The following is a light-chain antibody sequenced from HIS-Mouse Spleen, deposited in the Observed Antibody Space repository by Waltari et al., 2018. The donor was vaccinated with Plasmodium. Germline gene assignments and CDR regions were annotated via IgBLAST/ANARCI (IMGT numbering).Light chain of an antibody. Sequence: SYVLTQPPSVSVAPGQTARITCGGNNIGRKSLHWYQQKPGQAPVLVVYDDSDRPSGIPERFSGSNSGNTATLTISRVEAGDEADYYCQVWDSSSDHYVFGTGTKVTVL. V-gene: IGLV3-21*02. J-gene: IGLJ1*01. CDR1: NIGRKS. CDR2: DDS. CDR3: QVWDSSSDHYV.